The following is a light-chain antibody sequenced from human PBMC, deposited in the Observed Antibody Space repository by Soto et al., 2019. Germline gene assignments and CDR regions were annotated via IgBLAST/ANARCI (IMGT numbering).Light chain of an antibody. CDR1: QSISGW. J-gene: IGKJ3*01. Sequence: DIQMTQSPSTLSASVGERVTITCRASQSISGWLAWYQQKPGKAPNLLIYKASSLQGGVPSRFSGSGSGTEFSLTISSLQPDDLATYFCQQYYTYPPTFGPGTKVDIK. CDR3: QQYYTYPPT. V-gene: IGKV1-5*03. CDR2: KAS.